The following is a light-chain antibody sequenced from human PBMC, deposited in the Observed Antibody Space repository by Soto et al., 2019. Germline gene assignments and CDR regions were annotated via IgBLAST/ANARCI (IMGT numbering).Light chain of an antibody. J-gene: IGLJ1*01. CDR2: EGS. V-gene: IGLV2-23*01. CDR3: CSYAGSSTYV. Sequence: QSALTQPASVSGSPGQSITISCTGTNRDVGTYRLVSWYQQYTGKAPKLMVYEGSKRPSGISNRFSGSKSGNTDSLTISGLQSEDEDDYYCCSYAGSSTYVFRSGTKLTVL. CDR1: NRDVGTYRL.